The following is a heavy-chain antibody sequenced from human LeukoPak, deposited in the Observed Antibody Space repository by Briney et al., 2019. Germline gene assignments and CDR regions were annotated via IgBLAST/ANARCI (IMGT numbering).Heavy chain of an antibody. Sequence: GASVKVSCKASGYTFTSYGISWVRQAPGQGLEWMGWISAYNGNTNYAQKLQGRVTMTTDTSTSTAYMELRSLRSDDTAVYYCARGRTGTAMVNWRGFDYWGQGTLVTVSS. D-gene: IGHD5-18*01. CDR3: ARGRTGTAMVNWRGFDY. J-gene: IGHJ4*02. CDR1: GYTFTSYG. CDR2: ISAYNGNT. V-gene: IGHV1-18*01.